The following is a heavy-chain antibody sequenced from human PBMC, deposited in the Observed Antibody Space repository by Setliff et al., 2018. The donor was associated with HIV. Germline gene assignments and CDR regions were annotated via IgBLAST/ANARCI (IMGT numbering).Heavy chain of an antibody. V-gene: IGHV4-34*01. CDR2: INHSGSI. D-gene: IGHD3-10*01. J-gene: IGHJ5*02. Sequence: SETLSLTCAVYGGSLSGHYRTWIRQPPGEGLEWIGEINHSGSIIYNPSLQSRVTMSVDTSKNQFSLKVRSLTAADTGLYYCARVKSIKTTLVRLWPRFDLWGQGTQVTVSS. CDR3: ARVKSIKTTLVRLWPRFDL. CDR1: GGSLSGHY.